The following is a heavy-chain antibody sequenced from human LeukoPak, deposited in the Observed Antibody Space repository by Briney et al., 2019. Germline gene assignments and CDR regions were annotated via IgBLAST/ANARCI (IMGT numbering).Heavy chain of an antibody. Sequence: GGSLRLSCAASGFTVRSNYVSWVRQAPGKGLEWVSVIYSGGGTYYADSVKGRFTISRDNSKNTVYLQMNSLRAEDTAVYYCARRDCGGGSCYSHNAFDLWGQGTLVTVSS. CDR2: IYSGGGT. CDR1: GFTVRSNY. J-gene: IGHJ3*01. V-gene: IGHV3-53*01. D-gene: IGHD2-15*01. CDR3: ARRDCGGGSCYSHNAFDL.